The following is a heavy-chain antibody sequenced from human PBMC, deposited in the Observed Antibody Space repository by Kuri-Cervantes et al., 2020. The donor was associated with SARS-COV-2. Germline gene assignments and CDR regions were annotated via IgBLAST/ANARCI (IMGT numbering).Heavy chain of an antibody. J-gene: IGHJ4*02. V-gene: IGHV1-8*03. Sequence: ASVKVSCKAPGYTFTSYDINWVRQATGQGLEWMGWMNPNSGNTGYAQKFQGRVTITRNTSISTAYMELRSLRSDDTAVYYCAGVDLWFGELYLDYWGQGTLVTVSS. CDR3: AGVDLWFGELYLDY. CDR1: GYTFTSYD. D-gene: IGHD3-10*01. CDR2: MNPNSGNT.